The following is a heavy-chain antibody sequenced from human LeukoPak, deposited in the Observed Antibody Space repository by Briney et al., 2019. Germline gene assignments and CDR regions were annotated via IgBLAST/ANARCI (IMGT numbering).Heavy chain of an antibody. CDR3: ARELGYSYYYYYMDV. CDR2: MNPNSGNT. CDR1: GYTFTSYD. D-gene: IGHD6-13*01. J-gene: IGHJ6*03. V-gene: IGHV1-8*01. Sequence: ASVEVSCKASGYTFTSYDINWVRQATGQGLEWMGWMNPNSGNTGYAQKFQGRVTMTRNTSISTAYMELSSLRSEDTAVYYCARELGYSYYYYYMDVWGKGTTVTVSS.